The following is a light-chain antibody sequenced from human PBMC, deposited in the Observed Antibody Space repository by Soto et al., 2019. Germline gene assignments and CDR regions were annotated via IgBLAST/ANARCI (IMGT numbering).Light chain of an antibody. Sequence: IQMTQNPTSLSASVGDRVTITCQASQDITNYLNCYQQKPGTAPNLLISGASNLETGVPSRFSGSGSGTDFTFTICSLPADDIGAYLCQPYDLVFT. CDR2: GAS. V-gene: IGKV1-33*01. CDR3: QPYDLVFT. CDR1: QDITNY. J-gene: IGKJ5*01.